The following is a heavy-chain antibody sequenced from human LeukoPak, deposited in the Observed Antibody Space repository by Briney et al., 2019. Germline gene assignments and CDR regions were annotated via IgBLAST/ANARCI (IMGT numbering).Heavy chain of an antibody. V-gene: IGHV3-21*01. Sequence: GGSLRLSCAASGFTFSSYSMNWVRQAPGKGLEWVSSISSSSSYIYYADSVKGRFTISRDNAKNSLYLQMNSLRAEDTAVYYCARDQVGATPFDYWGQGALVTVSS. J-gene: IGHJ4*02. CDR2: ISSSSSYI. CDR1: GFTFSSYS. D-gene: IGHD1-26*01. CDR3: ARDQVGATPFDY.